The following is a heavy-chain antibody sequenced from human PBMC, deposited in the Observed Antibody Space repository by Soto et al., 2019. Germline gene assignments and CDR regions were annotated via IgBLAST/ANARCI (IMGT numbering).Heavy chain of an antibody. D-gene: IGHD1-26*01. V-gene: IGHV3-7*05. J-gene: IGHJ4*02. CDR2: IKEDGSEK. CDR1: GFIFSNFW. Sequence: EVQLVESGGGLVQPGGSLRLSCAASGFIFSNFWMSWVRQAPGKGLEWVANIKEDGSEKYHVDSVKGRSTISRDNVKNLMYLQMDSLRAEDTAVYKCVRGGSHSFDYCGQGTLVTVSS. CDR3: VRGGSHSFDY.